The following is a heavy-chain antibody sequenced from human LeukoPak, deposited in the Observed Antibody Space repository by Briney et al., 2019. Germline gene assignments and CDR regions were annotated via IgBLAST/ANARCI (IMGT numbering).Heavy chain of an antibody. CDR3: ARGPSSGWDY. J-gene: IGHJ4*02. V-gene: IGHV1-24*01. Sequence: ASVTVSCKVSGYSLKELSMHWVRQAPGKGLEWMGGFDPEEGETFYARQFQGRLTMTEDTSTDTAYMELSSLRSEDTAVYYCARGPSSGWDYWGQGTLVTVSS. CDR2: FDPEEGET. CDR1: GYSLKELS. D-gene: IGHD6-19*01.